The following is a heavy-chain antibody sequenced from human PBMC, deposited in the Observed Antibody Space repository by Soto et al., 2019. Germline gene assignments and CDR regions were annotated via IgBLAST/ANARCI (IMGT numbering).Heavy chain of an antibody. D-gene: IGHD6-19*01. CDR3: AKSASGWYRFHY. Sequence: GGSLRLSCAASGFIFSSSAMSWVRQAPGKGLEWVSGIIGGGDNTKYADSVKGRFSISRDNSQNTLYLQMNSLTDADTAVYYCAKSASGWYRFHYWGREALVTVSS. J-gene: IGHJ4*02. CDR1: GFIFSSSA. CDR2: IIGGGDNT. V-gene: IGHV3-23*01.